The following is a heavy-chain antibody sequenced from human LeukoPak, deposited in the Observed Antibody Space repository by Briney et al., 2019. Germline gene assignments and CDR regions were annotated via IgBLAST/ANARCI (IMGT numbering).Heavy chain of an antibody. V-gene: IGHV1-69*13. D-gene: IGHD2-15*01. Sequence: ASVKVSCKASGGTFSSYAISWVRQAPGQGLERMGGIIPIFGTANYAQKFQGRVTITADESTSTAYMELSSLRSEDTAVYYCARAPRCSGGSCYSGVGWFDPWGQGTLVTVSS. CDR3: ARAPRCSGGSCYSGVGWFDP. J-gene: IGHJ5*02. CDR2: IIPIFGTA. CDR1: GGTFSSYA.